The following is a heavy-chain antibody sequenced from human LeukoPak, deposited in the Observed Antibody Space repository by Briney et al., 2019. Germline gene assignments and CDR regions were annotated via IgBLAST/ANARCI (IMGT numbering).Heavy chain of an antibody. D-gene: IGHD4-17*01. J-gene: IGHJ4*02. Sequence: SETLSLTCDVSGVSFSTYYWSWIRQSPEKGLEWIGEVNHSGYTNYNPSLKGRVAISVDTSKNQFSLKLSSVTAADTAVYYCARQLYGSDYWGQGTLVTVSS. CDR3: ARQLYGSDY. V-gene: IGHV4-34*01. CDR2: VNHSGYT. CDR1: GVSFSTYY.